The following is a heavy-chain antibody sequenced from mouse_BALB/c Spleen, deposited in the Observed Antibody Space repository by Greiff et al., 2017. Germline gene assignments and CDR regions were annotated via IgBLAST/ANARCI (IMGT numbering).Heavy chain of an antibody. D-gene: IGHD1-1*01. CDR1: GFTFSSYT. CDR2: ISSGGGNT. V-gene: IGHV5-9*03. J-gene: IGHJ2*01. Sequence: EVQLVESGGGLVKPGGSLKLSCAASGFTFSSYTMSWVRQTPEKRLEWVATISSGGGNTYYPDSVKGRFTISRDNAKNNLYLQMSSLRSEDTALYYCARSFITTDYYFDYWGQGTTLTVSS. CDR3: ARSFITTDYYFDY.